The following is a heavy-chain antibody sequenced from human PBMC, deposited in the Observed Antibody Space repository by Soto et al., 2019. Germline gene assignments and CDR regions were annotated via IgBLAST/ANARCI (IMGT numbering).Heavy chain of an antibody. CDR2: ISAYNGNT. J-gene: IGHJ3*02. CDR3: ARESDIVVVVAATPHDAFDI. Sequence: ASVKVSCKASGYTFTSYGISGVRQAPGRWRDGMGWISAYNGNTNYAQKLQGRVTMTTDTSTSTAYMELRSLRSDDTAVYYCARESDIVVVVAATPHDAFDIWGQGTMVTVSS. CDR1: GYTFTSYG. D-gene: IGHD2-15*01. V-gene: IGHV1-18*04.